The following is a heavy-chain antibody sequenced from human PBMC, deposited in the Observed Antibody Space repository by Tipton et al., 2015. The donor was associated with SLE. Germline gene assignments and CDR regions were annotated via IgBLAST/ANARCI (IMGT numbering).Heavy chain of an antibody. CDR2: MNPNSGNT. CDR1: GYTFTSYG. Sequence: QSGAEVKKPGASVKVSCKASGYTFTSYGISWMRQAPGQGLEWMGWMNPNSGNTGYAQKFQGRVTMTRNTSISTAYMELSSLRSEDTAVYYCARWETGERDAFDIWGQGTMVTVSS. V-gene: IGHV1-8*02. D-gene: IGHD7-27*01. CDR3: ARWETGERDAFDI. J-gene: IGHJ3*02.